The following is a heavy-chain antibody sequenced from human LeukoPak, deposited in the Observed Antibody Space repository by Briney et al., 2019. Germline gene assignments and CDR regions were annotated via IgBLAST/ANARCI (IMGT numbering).Heavy chain of an antibody. CDR1: GFTFSSYS. CDR3: ARTDYNNYVDC. D-gene: IGHD4-11*01. CDR2: INWDGSST. J-gene: IGHJ4*02. V-gene: IGHV3-20*04. Sequence: GGSLRLSCAASGFTFSSYSMSWVRQPPGKGLEWVSGINWDGSSTGYADSVKGRFTISRDNAKNSLYLQMNSLRAEDTAFYYCARTDYNNYVDCWGQGTLVTVSS.